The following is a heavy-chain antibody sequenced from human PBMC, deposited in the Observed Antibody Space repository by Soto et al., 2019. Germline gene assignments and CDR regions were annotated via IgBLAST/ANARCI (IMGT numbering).Heavy chain of an antibody. D-gene: IGHD1-26*01. V-gene: IGHV4-30-2*01. CDR2: IYHSGST. Sequence: SETLSLTCDGSGGSISSGGYSWSWIRQPPGKGLEWIGYIYHSGSTYYNPSLKSRVTISVDRSKNQFSLKLSSVTAADTAVYYCARDSRTYSGSYHTEYFQHWGQGTLVTVSS. J-gene: IGHJ1*01. CDR3: ARDSRTYSGSYHTEYFQH. CDR1: GGSISSGGYS.